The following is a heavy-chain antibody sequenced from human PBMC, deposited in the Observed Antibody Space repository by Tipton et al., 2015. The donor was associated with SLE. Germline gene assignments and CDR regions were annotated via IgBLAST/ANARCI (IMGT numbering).Heavy chain of an antibody. V-gene: IGHV3-30*19. CDR1: GFTFSSYG. D-gene: IGHD6-13*01. Sequence: SLRLSCAASGFTFSSYGMHWVRQAPGKGLEWVAVISYDGSNKYYADSVKGRFTISRDNSKNTLYLQMNSLRAEDTAVYYCAREYSSSWYHWFDPWGQGTLVTVSS. CDR3: AREYSSSWYHWFDP. J-gene: IGHJ5*02. CDR2: ISYDGSNK.